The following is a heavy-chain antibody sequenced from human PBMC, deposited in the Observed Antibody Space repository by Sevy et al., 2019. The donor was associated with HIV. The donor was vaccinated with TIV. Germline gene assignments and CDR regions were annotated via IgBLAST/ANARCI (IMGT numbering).Heavy chain of an antibody. D-gene: IGHD3-22*01. CDR3: ATTGMVNYYDSSGYPPYYYGMDV. V-gene: IGHV3-53*01. Sequence: GGCLRLSCAASGFTVSSNYMSWVRQAPGKGLEWVSVIYSGGSTYYADSVKGRFTISRDNSKNTLYLQMNILRAEDTAVYYCATTGMVNYYDSSGYPPYYYGMDVWGQGTTVTVSS. CDR2: IYSGGST. CDR1: GFTVSSNY. J-gene: IGHJ6*02.